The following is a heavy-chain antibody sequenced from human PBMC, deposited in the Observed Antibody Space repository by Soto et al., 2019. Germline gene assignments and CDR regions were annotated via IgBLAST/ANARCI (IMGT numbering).Heavy chain of an antibody. Sequence: GGSLRLSCAASGFIFKMYWMPWVRQTPGKGLVWISRIYNDGSYTDYADSVTGRFTISRDNVNDTLYLQMNNLRAEDSGLYYCTRGPRPISTGTGAYWGQGTQVTVSS. D-gene: IGHD3-10*01. CDR2: IYNDGSYT. J-gene: IGHJ4*02. CDR3: TRGPRPISTGTGAY. CDR1: GFIFKMYW. V-gene: IGHV3-74*01.